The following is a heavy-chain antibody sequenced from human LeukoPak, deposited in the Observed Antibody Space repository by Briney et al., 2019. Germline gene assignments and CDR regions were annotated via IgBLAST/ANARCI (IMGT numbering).Heavy chain of an antibody. V-gene: IGHV3-23*01. Sequence: PGGSLRLSCAASGFTSSNNAMSWVRQAPGKGLEWVSGISGSGDTTYYADSVKGRFTISRDNSKNMLYLQMNSLRAEDTAVSYCAEDKSLAAYTLDYWGQGTLVTVSS. CDR3: AEDKSLAAYTLDY. J-gene: IGHJ4*02. D-gene: IGHD6-6*01. CDR1: GFTSSNNA. CDR2: ISGSGDTT.